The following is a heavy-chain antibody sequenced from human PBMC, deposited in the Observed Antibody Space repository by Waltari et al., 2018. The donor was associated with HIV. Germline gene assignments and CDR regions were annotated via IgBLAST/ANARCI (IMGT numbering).Heavy chain of an antibody. CDR1: GLSFDKAW. CDR3: TTEEGYASGTFLDY. V-gene: IGHV3-15*01. CDR2: IRSKTDGGTA. J-gene: IGHJ4*02. D-gene: IGHD3-10*01. Sequence: EVQLVESGGDLVKPGGCLRLSCAGSGLSFDKAWMTWVRQAPGRGGEWVGRIRSKTDGGTADYAAVVKGRFTISRDDSGNTLYLQMSSLEVEDTAVYYCTTEEGYASGTFLDYWGQGTLVTVSS.